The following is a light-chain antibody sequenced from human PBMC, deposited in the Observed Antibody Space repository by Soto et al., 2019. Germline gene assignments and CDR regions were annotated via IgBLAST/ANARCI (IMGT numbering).Light chain of an antibody. CDR2: AAS. CDR3: QPLKRYPPWT. CDR1: QGISSY. V-gene: IGKV1-9*01. Sequence: DLQLTQSPSFLSASVRDRVTITCRASQGISSYLAWYQQKPGKAPKLLIYAASTLQSGVPSRFSGSGSGTEFTLTFSSLQAEDFATYYCQPLKRYPPWTFGQGTKVEIK. J-gene: IGKJ1*01.